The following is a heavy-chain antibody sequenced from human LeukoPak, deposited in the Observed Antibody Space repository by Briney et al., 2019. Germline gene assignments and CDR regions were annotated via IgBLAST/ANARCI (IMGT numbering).Heavy chain of an antibody. D-gene: IGHD3-10*01. CDR2: IYPGDSDT. V-gene: IGHV5-51*01. CDR3: ARHMVRGAPRYGMDV. J-gene: IGHJ6*02. Sequence: GESLKISCQGSGFTFTTSWISWVRQLPGKGLEWMGNIYPGDSDTRYSPSFQGQVTISADKSISTAYLQWSSLKASDTAMYYCARHMVRGAPRYGMDVWGQGTTVTVSS. CDR1: GFTFTTSW.